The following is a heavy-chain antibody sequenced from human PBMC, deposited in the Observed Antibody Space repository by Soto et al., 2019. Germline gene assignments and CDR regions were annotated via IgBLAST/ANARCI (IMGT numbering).Heavy chain of an antibody. V-gene: IGHV1-69*13. CDR3: ARVRHYYYDSSGYYPDAFDI. CDR1: GGTFSSYA. D-gene: IGHD3-22*01. CDR2: IIPIFGTA. J-gene: IGHJ3*02. Sequence: ASVKVSCKASGGTFSSYAISWVRQAPGQGLEWMGGIIPIFGTANYAQKFQGRVTITADESTSTAYMELSSLRSEHTAVYYCARVRHYYYDSSGYYPDAFDIWGQGTMVTVSS.